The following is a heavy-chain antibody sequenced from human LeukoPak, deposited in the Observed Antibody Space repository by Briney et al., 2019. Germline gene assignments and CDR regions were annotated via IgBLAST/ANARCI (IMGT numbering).Heavy chain of an antibody. CDR1: GYTFTSYD. J-gene: IGHJ4*02. Sequence: ASVKVSCKASGYTFTSYDINWERQATGQGLEWMGWMNPNSGNTGYAQKFQGRVTMTRNTSISTAYMELSSLRSEDTAVYYCARGEEYYYDSSGPTDYWGQGTLVTVSS. CDR2: MNPNSGNT. CDR3: ARGEEYYYDSSGPTDY. V-gene: IGHV1-8*01. D-gene: IGHD3-22*01.